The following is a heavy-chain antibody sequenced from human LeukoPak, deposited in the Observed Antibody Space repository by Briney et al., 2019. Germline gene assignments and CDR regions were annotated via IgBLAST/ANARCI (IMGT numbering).Heavy chain of an antibody. V-gene: IGHV3-11*01. CDR2: IDLSGNVK. J-gene: IGHJ4*02. D-gene: IGHD6-19*01. CDR3: AKDIFSGNLIAVAGH. CDR1: GFIFSDYY. Sequence: PGGSLRLSCAASGFIFSDYYMSWVRQAPGKGLEWLSYIDLSGNVKYYVDSVKGRFTISRDNAKNSLYLQMNSLRAEDTALYYCAKDIFSGNLIAVAGHWGQGTLVTVSS.